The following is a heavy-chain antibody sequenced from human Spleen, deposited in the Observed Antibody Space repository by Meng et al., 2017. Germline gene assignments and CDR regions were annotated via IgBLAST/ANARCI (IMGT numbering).Heavy chain of an antibody. CDR2: ISSSSSYI. CDR3: ARAYDYVWGSYRYPGYYFDY. CDR1: GFTFSSYS. V-gene: IGHV3-21*01. Sequence: GESLKISCAASGFTFSSYSMNWVRQAPGKGLEWVSSISSSSSYIYYADSVKGRFTISRDNAKNSLYLQMNSLRAEDTAVYYCARAYDYVWGSYRYPGYYFDYWGQGTLVTVSS. D-gene: IGHD3-16*02. J-gene: IGHJ4*02.